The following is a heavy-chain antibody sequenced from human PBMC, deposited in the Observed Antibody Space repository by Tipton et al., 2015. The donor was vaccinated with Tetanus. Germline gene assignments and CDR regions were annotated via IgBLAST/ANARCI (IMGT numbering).Heavy chain of an antibody. J-gene: IGHJ4*02. CDR3: ARANYDFPNKGPFDF. D-gene: IGHD3-3*01. CDR2: ISPSGRS. V-gene: IGHV4-61*08. CDR1: GGSIRSGDHQ. Sequence: TLSLTCTVSGGSIRSGDHQWNWIRQPPGEGLEWLAYISPSGRSNSNYSLKSRITISQDKSKNQFSLKLTSVTAADTAVYYCARANYDFPNKGPFDFWGQGMLVLVSS.